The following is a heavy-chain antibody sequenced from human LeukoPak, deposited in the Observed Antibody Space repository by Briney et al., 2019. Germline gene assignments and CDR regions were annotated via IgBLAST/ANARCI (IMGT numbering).Heavy chain of an antibody. CDR2: IYYSGST. V-gene: IGHV4-59*12. CDR3: ARERVPIVPAAMAFDY. CDR1: GGSISSYY. J-gene: IGHJ4*02. Sequence: SETLSLTCTVSGGSISSYYWSWIRQPPGKGLEWIGYIYYSGSTNYNPSLKSRVTISVDTSKNQFSLKLSSVTAADTAVYYCARERVPIVPAAMAFDYWGQGTLVTVS. D-gene: IGHD2-2*01.